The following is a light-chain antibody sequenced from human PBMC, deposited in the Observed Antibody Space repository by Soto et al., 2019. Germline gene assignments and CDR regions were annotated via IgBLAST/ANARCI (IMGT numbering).Light chain of an antibody. V-gene: IGLV2-23*01. CDR1: SSDVGSYNL. CDR3: CSYAGSSTVV. J-gene: IGLJ2*01. Sequence: QSALTQPASVSGSPGQSITISCYGTSSDVGSYNLVSWYQQHPGKAPKLMIYEGSKRPSGVSNRFSGSKSGNTASLTISGLQAEDEADYYCCSYAGSSTVVFGGGTKLTVL. CDR2: EGS.